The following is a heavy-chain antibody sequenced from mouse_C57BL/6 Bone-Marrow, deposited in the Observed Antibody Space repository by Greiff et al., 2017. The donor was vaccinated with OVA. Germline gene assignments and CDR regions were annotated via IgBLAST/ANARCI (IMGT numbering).Heavy chain of an antibody. CDR1: GFTFSDYG. CDR2: ISSGSSTI. D-gene: IGHD1-1*01. Sequence: EVQRVESGGGLVKPGGSLKLSCAASGFTFSDYGMHWVRQAPEKGLEWVAYISSGSSTIYYADTVKGRFTISRDNAKNTLFLQMTSLRSEDTAMYYCAREYYGSSYPRSDYWGQGTTLTVSS. CDR3: AREYYGSSYPRSDY. J-gene: IGHJ2*01. V-gene: IGHV5-17*01.